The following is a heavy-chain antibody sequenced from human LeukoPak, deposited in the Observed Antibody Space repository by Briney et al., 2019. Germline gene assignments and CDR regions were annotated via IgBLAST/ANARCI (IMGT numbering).Heavy chain of an antibody. CDR1: GGSISSYY. D-gene: IGHD6-19*01. CDR2: IYYSGST. V-gene: IGHV4-59*01. CDR3: ARVNDSSGWYVVDY. Sequence: SETLSLTCTVSGGSISSYYWSWIRQPPGKGLEWIGYIYYSGSTNYNPSLKSRVTISVDTSKNQFSLKLSSVTAADTAVYYCARVNDSSGWYVVDYWGQGTLVTVSS. J-gene: IGHJ4*02.